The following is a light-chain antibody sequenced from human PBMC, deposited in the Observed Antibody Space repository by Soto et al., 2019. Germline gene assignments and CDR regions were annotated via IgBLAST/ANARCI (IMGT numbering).Light chain of an antibody. CDR2: DAS. CDR1: QSVSRH. J-gene: IGKJ4*01. CDR3: QQYGRSPLT. V-gene: IGKV3-11*01. Sequence: EIVLTQSPATLSLSPGERATLSCRASQSVSRHLAWYQQKPGQAPRLLIYDASNRATGIPARFSGSGSGTDFTLTISSLEPEDFAVYYCQQYGRSPLTFGGGTKVDIK.